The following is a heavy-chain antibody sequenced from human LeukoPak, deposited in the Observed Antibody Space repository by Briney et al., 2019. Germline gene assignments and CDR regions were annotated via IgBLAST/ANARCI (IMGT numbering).Heavy chain of an antibody. CDR2: ISGSGGST. CDR1: GFTFSSDA. J-gene: IGHJ1*01. V-gene: IGHV3-23*01. CDR3: AKTVGVVVTAEYFQH. D-gene: IGHD2-21*02. Sequence: GGSLRLSCAASGFTFSSDAMSWVRQAPGKGLEWVSAISGSGGSTYYADSVKGRFTISRDNSKNTLYLQMNSLRAEDTAVYYCAKTVGVVVTAEYFQHWGQGTLVTVSS.